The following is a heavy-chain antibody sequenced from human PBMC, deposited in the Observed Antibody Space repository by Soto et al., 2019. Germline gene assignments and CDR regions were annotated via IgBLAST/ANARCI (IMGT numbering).Heavy chain of an antibody. Sequence: ESGGGLVQPGGSLRLSCAVSGFTFSTYSMNWVRQAPGKGLEWISYITGSSNIISYADSVKGRFTLSRDNAKNSVNLQMDSLRDEDTAVYYCVRDRDWAFDYWGQGTLVTVSS. CDR1: GFTFSTYS. CDR2: ITGSSNII. D-gene: IGHD3-9*01. J-gene: IGHJ4*02. CDR3: VRDRDWAFDY. V-gene: IGHV3-48*02.